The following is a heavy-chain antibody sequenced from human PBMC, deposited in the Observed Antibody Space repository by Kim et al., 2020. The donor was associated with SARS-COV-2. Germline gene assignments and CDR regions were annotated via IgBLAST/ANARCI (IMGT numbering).Heavy chain of an antibody. CDR2: GGST. V-gene: IGHV3-23*01. CDR3: ANLYGSGS. Sequence: GGSTYHANSVTGRFTISSDNSKNTLYLQMNNLRAEDTAVYYCANLYGSGSWGQGTLVTVSS. D-gene: IGHD3-10*01. J-gene: IGHJ4*02.